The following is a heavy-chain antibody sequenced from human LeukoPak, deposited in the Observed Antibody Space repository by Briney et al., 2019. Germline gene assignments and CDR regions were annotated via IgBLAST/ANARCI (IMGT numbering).Heavy chain of an antibody. CDR2: MSWDGGST. J-gene: IGHJ4*02. D-gene: IGHD3-10*01. V-gene: IGHV3-43*01. Sequence: GGSLRLSCAASGFTFDDYTMHWVRQAPGKGLEWVSLMSWDGGSTYYADSVKGRFTISRDNSKNSLYLQMNSLRTEDTALYFCAKDHYYGSGSYSRWVYFDYWGQGTLVTVSS. CDR1: GFTFDDYT. CDR3: AKDHYYGSGSYSRWVYFDY.